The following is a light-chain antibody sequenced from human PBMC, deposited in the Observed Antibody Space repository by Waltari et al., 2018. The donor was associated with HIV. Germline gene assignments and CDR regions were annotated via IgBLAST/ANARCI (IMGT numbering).Light chain of an antibody. Sequence: HAPTPRPSVSLSPGPAARLTCSGDALPKTTVYWYQQQPGQAPVLVIYKVSERPSGIPERFSGSSSGKTVTLTISGVQAEDEADYYCQSADSSGSYVFGTGTTVTVL. CDR1: ALPKTT. CDR2: KVS. J-gene: IGLJ1*01. V-gene: IGLV3-25*03. CDR3: QSADSSGSYV.